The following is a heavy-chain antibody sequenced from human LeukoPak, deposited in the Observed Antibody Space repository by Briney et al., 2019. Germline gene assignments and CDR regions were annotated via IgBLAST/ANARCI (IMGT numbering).Heavy chain of an antibody. CDR2: INHSGST. D-gene: IGHD7-27*01. J-gene: IGHJ4*02. CDR1: GGSFSVYY. V-gene: IGHV4-34*01. CDR3: ASMNWGSPFDY. Sequence: SETLSLTCAVYGGSFSVYYWSWIRQPPGKGLEWIGEINHSGSTNYNPSLKSRVTISVDTSKNQFSLKLSSVTAADTAVYYCASMNWGSPFDYWGQGTLVTVSS.